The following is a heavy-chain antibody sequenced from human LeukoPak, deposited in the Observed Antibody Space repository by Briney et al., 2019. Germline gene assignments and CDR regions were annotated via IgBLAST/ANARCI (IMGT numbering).Heavy chain of an antibody. CDR3: AREPSEADYGGKELDY. Sequence: PGGSLRLSCVASGFTFSSYWMTWVRQAPGKGLEWVSSISSSSSYIYYADSVKGRFTISRDNAKNSLYLQMNSLRAEDTAVYYCAREPSEADYGGKELDYWGQGTLVTVSS. CDR2: ISSSSSYI. J-gene: IGHJ4*02. D-gene: IGHD4-23*01. V-gene: IGHV3-21*01. CDR1: GFTFSSYW.